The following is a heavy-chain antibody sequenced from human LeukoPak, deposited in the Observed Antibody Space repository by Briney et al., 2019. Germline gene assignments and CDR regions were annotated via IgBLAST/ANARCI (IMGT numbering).Heavy chain of an antibody. CDR2: VNPNSGAT. V-gene: IGHV1-2*02. CDR1: GYTFTGHY. J-gene: IGHJ5*02. Sequence: ASVKVSCKASGYTFTGHYVHWVRQAPGQGLEWMGWVNPNSGATRYSQKFQGRVTMTRDTSISIAYMDLTSLRSDDTAVYYCARDVWGDYDRLGWFDSWGQGTLVTVSS. D-gene: IGHD4-17*01. CDR3: ARDVWGDYDRLGWFDS.